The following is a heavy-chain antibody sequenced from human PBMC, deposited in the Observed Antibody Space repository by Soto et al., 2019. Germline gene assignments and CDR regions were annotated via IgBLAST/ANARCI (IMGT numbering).Heavy chain of an antibody. J-gene: IGHJ5*02. CDR1: GFTFSNYA. CDR3: AKGFTGYYPNWFDP. V-gene: IGHV3-23*01. D-gene: IGHD3-9*01. CDR2: ISGRGGGT. Sequence: GGSLRLSCAASGFTFSNYAMSWVRQAPGKGLEWVSAISGRGGGTYYTDSVKGRFTISRDTSKNTLYLQMNSLRAEDTAVYYCAKGFTGYYPNWFDPWGQGTLVTVSS.